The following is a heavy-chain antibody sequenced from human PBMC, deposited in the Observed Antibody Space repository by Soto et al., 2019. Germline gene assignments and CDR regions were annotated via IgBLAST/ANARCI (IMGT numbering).Heavy chain of an antibody. Sequence: ASVKVSCKASGYTFTSYYMHWVRQAPGQGLEWMGIINPSGGSTSYAQKFQGRVTMTRDTSTSTVYMELSSLGSEDTAVYYCARCFTTVVAFDIWGQGTMVTVSS. CDR1: GYTFTSYY. J-gene: IGHJ3*02. CDR2: INPSGGST. V-gene: IGHV1-46*01. CDR3: ARCFTTVVAFDI. D-gene: IGHD1-1*01.